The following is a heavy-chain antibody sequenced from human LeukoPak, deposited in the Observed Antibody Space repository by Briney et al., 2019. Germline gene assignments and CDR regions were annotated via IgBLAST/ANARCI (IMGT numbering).Heavy chain of an antibody. CDR3: ARKQRYYGSGSYPHNWFDP. D-gene: IGHD3-10*01. J-gene: IGHJ5*02. CDR2: INHSGST. Sequence: SETLSLTCAVYGGSFSGYYWSWIRQPPGKGLEWIGEINHSGSTNYNPSLKSRVTISVDTSKNQFSLKLSSVTAADTAVYYCARKQRYYGSGSYPHNWFDPWGQGTLVTVSS. V-gene: IGHV4-34*01. CDR1: GGSFSGYY.